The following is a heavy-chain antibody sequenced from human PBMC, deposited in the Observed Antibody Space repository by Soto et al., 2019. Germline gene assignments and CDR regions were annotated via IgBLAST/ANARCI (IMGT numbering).Heavy chain of an antibody. V-gene: IGHV3-30*18. Sequence: QVQLVESGGGVVQPGRSLRLSCAASGFTFSSYGMHWVRQAPGKGLEWVAVISYDGSNKYYADSVKGRFTISRDNSKNTLYLQMNSLRAEDTAVYYCAKDINSMWYWGQGTLVTVSS. CDR2: ISYDGSNK. J-gene: IGHJ4*02. CDR3: AKDINSMWY. D-gene: IGHD4-4*01. CDR1: GFTFSSYG.